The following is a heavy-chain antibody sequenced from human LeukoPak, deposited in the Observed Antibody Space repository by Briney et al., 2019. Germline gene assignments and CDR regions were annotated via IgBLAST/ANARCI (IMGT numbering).Heavy chain of an antibody. D-gene: IGHD5-18*01. Sequence: SDTLSLTCAVSGYSISSSNWWGRIRQPPGKGLGWIGYIFYSGSAYYNPSLKSRVTMSIDTSKNQFSLKLNSVTAVDTAVYYCARTALDTTTYFHYWGQGTLVTVSS. CDR3: ARTALDTTTYFHY. J-gene: IGHJ4*02. V-gene: IGHV4-28*01. CDR2: IFYSGSA. CDR1: GYSISSSNW.